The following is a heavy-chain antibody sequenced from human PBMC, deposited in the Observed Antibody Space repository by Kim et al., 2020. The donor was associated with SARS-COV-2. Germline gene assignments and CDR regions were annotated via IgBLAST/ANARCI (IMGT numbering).Heavy chain of an antibody. J-gene: IGHJ4*02. CDR2: ISAYNGHT. V-gene: IGHV1-18*01. CDR3: ARDVGMGGYFDY. CDR1: GYTFTSYG. Sequence: ASVKVSCKASGYTFTSYGITWVRQAPGQGLEWMGWISAYNGHTNYAQKVQGRVTMTTDTSTSTAYMELRSLRSDDTAVYYCARDVGMGGYFDYWGQGTLVTVSS. D-gene: IGHD1-26*01.